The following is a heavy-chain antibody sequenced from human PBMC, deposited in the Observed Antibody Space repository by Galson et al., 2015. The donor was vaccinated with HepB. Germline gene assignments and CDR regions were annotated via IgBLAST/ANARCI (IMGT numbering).Heavy chain of an antibody. J-gene: IGHJ6*04. CDR2: MNPNSGNT. Sequence: SVKVSCKASGYTFTSYDINWVQQATGQGLEWMGWMNPNSGNTGYAQKFQGRVTMTRNTSISTAYMELSSLRSEDTAVYYCARVRDSNSGYAMDVWGKGTTVTVSS. D-gene: IGHD2/OR15-2a*01. CDR1: GYTFTSYD. V-gene: IGHV1-8*01. CDR3: ARVRDSNSGYAMDV.